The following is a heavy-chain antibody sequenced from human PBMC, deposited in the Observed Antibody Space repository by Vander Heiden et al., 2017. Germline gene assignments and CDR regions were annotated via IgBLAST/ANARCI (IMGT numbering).Heavy chain of an antibody. Sequence: EVQLLESGGGLVQPGGSLRLSCAASGFTFSSYAMGWVGQASGKGVEWVSAISGSGGSTYYADSVKGRFTISRDNSKNTLYLQMNSLRAEDTAVYYCAKEYSSSSYYFDYWGQGTLVTVSS. CDR2: ISGSGGST. CDR1: GFTFSSYA. V-gene: IGHV3-23*01. CDR3: AKEYSSSSYYFDY. D-gene: IGHD6-6*01. J-gene: IGHJ4*02.